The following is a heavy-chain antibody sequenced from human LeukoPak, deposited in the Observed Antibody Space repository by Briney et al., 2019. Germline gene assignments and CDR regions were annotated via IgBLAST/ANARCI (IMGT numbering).Heavy chain of an antibody. J-gene: IGHJ5*02. CDR3: ARHFHYSNNWFDP. CDR1: GGSISSSTYY. D-gene: IGHD4-11*01. CDR2: IYYSGST. V-gene: IGHV4-39*01. Sequence: SETLSLTCTASGGSISSSTYYWSWIRQPPGKGLEWIGSIYYSGSTLYNASLKSRVTISVDTSKNHFSLKLSSVTAADTAVYYCARHFHYSNNWFDPWGQGTLVTVSS.